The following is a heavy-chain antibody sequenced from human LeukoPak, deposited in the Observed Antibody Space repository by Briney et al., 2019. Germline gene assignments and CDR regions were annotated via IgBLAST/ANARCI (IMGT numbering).Heavy chain of an antibody. CDR1: GFTFSSYA. CDR3: ARDGGVVPAANYYYGMDV. J-gene: IGHJ6*02. D-gene: IGHD2-2*01. CDR2: IKQDGSEK. V-gene: IGHV3-7*01. Sequence: GGSLRLSCAASGFTFSSYAMSWVRQAPGKGLEWVANIKQDGSEKYYVDSVKGRFTISRDNAKNSLYLQMNSLRAEDTAVYYCARDGGVVPAANYYYGMDVWGQGTTVTVSS.